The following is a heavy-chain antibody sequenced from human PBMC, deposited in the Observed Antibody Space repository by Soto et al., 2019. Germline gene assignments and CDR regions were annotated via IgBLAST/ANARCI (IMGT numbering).Heavy chain of an antibody. V-gene: IGHV3-21*01. Sequence: GGSLRLSCAASGFTFSSYGMTWVRQAPGKGLEWVSSISSSSSFRNYADSVKGRFSISRDNDKNLVYLQMDSLRAEDTAVYYCARDPPLSVLVVVATDDFWGQGTLVTVSS. J-gene: IGHJ4*02. CDR3: ARDPPLSVLVVVATDDF. CDR1: GFTFSSYG. D-gene: IGHD2-21*01. CDR2: ISSSSSFR.